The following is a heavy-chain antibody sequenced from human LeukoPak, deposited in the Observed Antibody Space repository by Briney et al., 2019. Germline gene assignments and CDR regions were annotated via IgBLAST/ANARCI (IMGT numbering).Heavy chain of an antibody. CDR3: ARATVTRRYYYYYYYMDV. V-gene: IGHV4-34*01. Sequence: SETLSLTCAVYGGSFSGYYWSWIRQPPGKGLEWIGEINHSGSTNYNPSLKSRVTISVDTSKNQFSLKLSSVTAADTAVYYCARATVTRRYYYYYYYMDVWGKGTTVTVSS. J-gene: IGHJ6*03. CDR2: INHSGST. D-gene: IGHD4-17*01. CDR1: GGSFSGYY.